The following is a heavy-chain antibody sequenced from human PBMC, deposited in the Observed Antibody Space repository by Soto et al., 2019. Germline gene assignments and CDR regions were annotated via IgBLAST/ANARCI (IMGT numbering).Heavy chain of an antibody. Sequence: QVQLVQSGAEVKKPGSSVKVSCKASGGTFSSYAISWVRQAPGQGLEWRGGIIPIFGTANYAQKFQGRVTITADEATSPAYLQLSSLRSEDTAVYYCARDQDSGYVIKLLSFYNMDVWSQGTTVTVSS. CDR3: ARDQDSGYVIKLLSFYNMDV. J-gene: IGHJ6*02. V-gene: IGHV1-69*12. CDR2: IIPIFGTA. CDR1: GGTFSSYA. D-gene: IGHD5-12*01.